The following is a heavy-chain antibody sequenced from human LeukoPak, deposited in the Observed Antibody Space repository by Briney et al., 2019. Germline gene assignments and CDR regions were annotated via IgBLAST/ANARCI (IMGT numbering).Heavy chain of an antibody. CDR2: IIPIFGTA. V-gene: IGHV1-69*13. CDR1: GGTFSSYA. CDR3: ARDGRYYYDSSGYYSFDY. J-gene: IGHJ4*02. Sequence: ASVKVSCKASGGTFSSYAISWVRQAPGQGLEWMGGIIPIFGTANYAQKFQGRVTITADESTSTAYMELSSLRSEDTAVYYCARDGRYYYDSSGYYSFDYWGQGTLVTVSS. D-gene: IGHD3-22*01.